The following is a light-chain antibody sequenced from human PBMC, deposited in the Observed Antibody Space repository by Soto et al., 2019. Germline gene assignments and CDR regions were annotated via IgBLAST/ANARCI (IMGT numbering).Light chain of an antibody. CDR3: QQYDTLSFT. CDR1: HDISNY. V-gene: IGKV1-33*01. J-gene: IGKJ3*01. Sequence: DIQMTQSPSSLYASVGDRVTITCQASHDISNYLNWYQQKLGKAPKLLIYDASNLEPGVPSRFSGSGSGTKFIFTISSLQPEDIATYYCQQYDTLSFTFGPGTKVDL. CDR2: DAS.